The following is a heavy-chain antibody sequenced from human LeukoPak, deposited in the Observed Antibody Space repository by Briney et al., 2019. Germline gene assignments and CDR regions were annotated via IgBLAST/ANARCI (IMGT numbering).Heavy chain of an antibody. D-gene: IGHD4-17*01. CDR3: ARDKYDDYAFDY. CDR2: ISSSSTFI. CDR1: GFTFSSYS. Sequence: GGSLRLSCAASGFTFSSYSLKWVRQAPGKGLEWVSSISSSSTFISHADSVKGRFTISRDNAKNSLYLQMDSLGADDTAVYYCARDKYDDYAFDYWGQGTLVTVSS. V-gene: IGHV3-21*01. J-gene: IGHJ4*02.